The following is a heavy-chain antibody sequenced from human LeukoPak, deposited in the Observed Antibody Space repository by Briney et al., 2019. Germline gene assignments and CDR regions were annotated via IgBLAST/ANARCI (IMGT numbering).Heavy chain of an antibody. D-gene: IGHD3-10*01. V-gene: IGHV3-30*02. J-gene: IGHJ4*02. CDR3: AKDFIGPITMVRGVILSY. CDR1: GFTFSSYG. CDR2: IRYDGSNK. Sequence: PGWSLTLSCAASGFTFSSYGMHWVRQAPGKGLEGVAFIRYDGSNKYYADSVKGRFTISRDNSKNTLYLQMNSLRAEDTAVYYCAKDFIGPITMVRGVILSYWGQGTLVTVSS.